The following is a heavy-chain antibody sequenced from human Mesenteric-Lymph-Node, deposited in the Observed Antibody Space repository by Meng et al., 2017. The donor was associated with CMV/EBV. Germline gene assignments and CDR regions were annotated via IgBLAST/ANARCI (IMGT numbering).Heavy chain of an antibody. Sequence: GGSLRLSCVASGFTFNIYAVSWVRQAPGKGLEWVSIIGADSGGIQYGDSVKGRFTISRDNSRNTLYLQMDSLRVEDTAIYFCAKGGQEIPLTRRFDYWGQGTLVTVSS. CDR3: AKGGQEIPLTRRFDY. CDR1: GFTFNIYA. V-gene: IGHV3-23*01. D-gene: IGHD2-15*01. CDR2: IGADSGGI. J-gene: IGHJ4*02.